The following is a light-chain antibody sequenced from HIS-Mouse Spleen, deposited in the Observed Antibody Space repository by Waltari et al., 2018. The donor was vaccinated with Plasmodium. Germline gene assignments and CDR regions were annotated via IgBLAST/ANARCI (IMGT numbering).Light chain of an antibody. V-gene: IGKV3-20*01. CDR3: QQYGSSPIT. CDR2: GAS. J-gene: IGKJ5*01. CDR1: QSVSSSY. Sequence: EIVLTQPPGTLSLSPGERATLSCRASQSVSSSYLAWYQQKPGQAPRHLISGASSRATGIPERFSGSGSGTDFTLTISRLEPEDFAVYYCQQYGSSPITFGQGTRLEIK.